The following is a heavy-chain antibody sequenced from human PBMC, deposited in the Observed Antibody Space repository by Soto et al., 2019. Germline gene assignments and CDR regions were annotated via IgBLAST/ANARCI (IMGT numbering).Heavy chain of an antibody. CDR3: AKDGLEWLLLIGGGYYYYMDV. J-gene: IGHJ6*03. CDR2: ISYDGSNK. V-gene: IGHV3-30*18. Sequence: GGSLRLSCAASGFTFSSYGMHWVRQAPGKGLEWVAVISYDGSNKYYADSVKGRFTISRDNSKNTLYLQMNSLRAEDTAVYYCAKDGLEWLLLIGGGYYYYMDVWGKGTTVTVSS. D-gene: IGHD3-3*01. CDR1: GFTFSSYG.